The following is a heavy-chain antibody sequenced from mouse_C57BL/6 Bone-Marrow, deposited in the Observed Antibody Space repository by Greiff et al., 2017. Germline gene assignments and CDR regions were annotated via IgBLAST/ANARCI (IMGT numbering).Heavy chain of an antibody. D-gene: IGHD1-1*01. V-gene: IGHV1-82*01. CDR2: IYPGDGDT. CDR1: GYAFSSSW. Sequence: VQLQQSGPELVKPGASVKISCKASGYAFSSSWMNWVKQRPGKGLEWIGRIYPGDGDTNYNGKFKGKATLTADKSSSTAYMQLSSLTSEDSAVYFCARRYYYGSSSYWYFDVWGTGTTVTVSS. J-gene: IGHJ1*03. CDR3: ARRYYYGSSSYWYFDV.